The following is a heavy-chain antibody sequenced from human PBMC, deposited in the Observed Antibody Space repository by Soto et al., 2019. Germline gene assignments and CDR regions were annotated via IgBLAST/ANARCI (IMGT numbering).Heavy chain of an antibody. CDR1: GFTFRDYA. D-gene: IGHD6-19*01. CDR3: GKERRGSGWSVCNF. Sequence: GGSLRLSCKVSGFTFRDYAMSWVSQAQGKGLEWVSDISGSGGDARYADSVKGRFTISRDKSRDTLFLQLNSLRVDDTAVYYCGKERRGSGWSVCNFWGQGTLVTVSS. J-gene: IGHJ4*02. CDR2: ISGSGGDA. V-gene: IGHV3-23*01.